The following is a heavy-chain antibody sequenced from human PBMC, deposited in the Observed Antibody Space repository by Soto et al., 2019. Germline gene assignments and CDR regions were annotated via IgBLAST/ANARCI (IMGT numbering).Heavy chain of an antibody. J-gene: IGHJ4*02. D-gene: IGHD5-12*01. V-gene: IGHV3-73*01. CDR1: GFTFSGSA. CDR3: IRHAEHSVFDPAGY. Sequence: HPGGSLRLSCAASGFTFSGSAMHWVRQASGKGLEWVGRIRSKLNSYATLYAASVKGRFTISRDDSENTAYLQMNSLKTEDTAVYYCIRHAEHSVFDPAGYWGLGTLVTVSS. CDR2: IRSKLNSYAT.